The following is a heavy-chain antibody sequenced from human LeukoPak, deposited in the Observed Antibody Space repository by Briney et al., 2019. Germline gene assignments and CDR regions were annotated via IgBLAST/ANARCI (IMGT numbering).Heavy chain of an antibody. CDR3: TTDLYLRYFDWLLPFDY. Sequence: GGSLRLSCAASGFTFSSYSMNWVRQAPGKGLEWVSSIKSSSSYIYYADSVKGRFTISRDNAKNSLYLQMNSLKTEDTAVYYCTTDLYLRYFDWLLPFDYWGQGTLVTVSS. CDR2: IKSSSSYI. CDR1: GFTFSSYS. D-gene: IGHD3-9*01. V-gene: IGHV3-21*03. J-gene: IGHJ4*02.